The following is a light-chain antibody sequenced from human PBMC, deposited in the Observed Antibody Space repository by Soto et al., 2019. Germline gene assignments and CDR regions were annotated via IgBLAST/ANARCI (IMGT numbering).Light chain of an antibody. CDR3: QVWDSTSDLAV. J-gene: IGLJ1*01. V-gene: IGLV3-21*02. CDR2: EDS. CDR1: NIGSKR. Sequence: SYELTQPPSVSVAPGQTARMTCGGTNIGSKRVQWYQHKAGQAPVMVVYEDSDRPSGIPERCSGSNSGNTATLTISRVEAGDEADYYCQVWDSTSDLAVFGTGTKLTVL.